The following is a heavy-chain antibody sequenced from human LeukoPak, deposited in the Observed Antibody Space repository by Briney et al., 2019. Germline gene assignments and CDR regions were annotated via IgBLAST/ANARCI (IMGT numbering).Heavy chain of an antibody. CDR2: ISGSGDST. J-gene: IGHJ4*02. D-gene: IGHD5-24*01. V-gene: IGHV3-23*01. CDR3: AKGRWLQSSEFDY. Sequence: GGSLRLSCAASGFTFSSYAMSWVRQAPGMRLEWVSTISGSGDSTYYADSVEGRFTISRDNSKNTLYLQMNSLRAEDTAVYYCAKGRWLQSSEFDYWGQGTLVTVSS. CDR1: GFTFSSYA.